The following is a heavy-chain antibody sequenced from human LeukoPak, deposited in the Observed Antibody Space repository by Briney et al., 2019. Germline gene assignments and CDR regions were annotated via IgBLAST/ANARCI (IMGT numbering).Heavy chain of an antibody. CDR2: IKQDGSEK. J-gene: IGHJ5*02. D-gene: IGHD4-17*01. CDR1: GFTFSSYW. Sequence: GGSLRLSCAASGFTFSSYWMSWVRQAPGKGLEWVANIKQDGSEKYYVDSVKGRFTISRDNAKNSPYLQMNSLRAEDTAVYYCARESTVTFSDWFDPWGQGTLVTVSS. CDR3: ARESTVTFSDWFDP. V-gene: IGHV3-7*05.